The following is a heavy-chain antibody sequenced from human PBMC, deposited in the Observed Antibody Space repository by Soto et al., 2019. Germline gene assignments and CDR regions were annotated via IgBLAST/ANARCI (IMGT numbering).Heavy chain of an antibody. CDR3: ATVEYSSSSYYYYGMDV. Sequence: SVKVSCKASGGTFSSYAISWVRQAPGQGLEWMGGIIPIFGTANYAQKFQGRVTITADESTSTAYMELSSLRSEDTAVYYCATVEYSSSSYYYYGMDVWGQGTTVTVS. CDR2: IIPIFGTA. D-gene: IGHD6-6*01. V-gene: IGHV1-69*13. CDR1: GGTFSSYA. J-gene: IGHJ6*02.